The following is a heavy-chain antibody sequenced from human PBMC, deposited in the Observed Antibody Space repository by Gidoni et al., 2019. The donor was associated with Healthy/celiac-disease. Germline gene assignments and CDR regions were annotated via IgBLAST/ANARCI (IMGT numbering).Heavy chain of an antibody. Sequence: QVQLVQSGAEVKKPGSSVKVSCKASGYTFSSYAISWVRQAPGQGLEWMGRINPILRIASYAQKLQGIVTITADTSTSTAYMELSSLSSEDTAVYSWACVSGYCSSPGCYYSGLSDWGQGTLVTVSS. D-gene: IGHD2-2*01. V-gene: IGHV1-69*04. CDR2: INPILRIA. J-gene: IGHJ4*02. CDR3: ACVSGYCSSPGCYYSGLSD. CDR1: GYTFSSYA.